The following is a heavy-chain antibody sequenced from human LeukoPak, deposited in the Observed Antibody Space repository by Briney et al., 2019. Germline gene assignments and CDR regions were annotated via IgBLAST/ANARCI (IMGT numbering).Heavy chain of an antibody. D-gene: IGHD6-13*01. CDR3: ARDQRQQLRVYYYYYGMDV. J-gene: IGHJ6*02. CDR2: INPNSGGT. Sequence: ASVKVSCKASGYTFTGYYMHWVRQAPGQGLEWMGWINPNSGGTNYAQKFQGRVTMTRDTSISTAYMELSRLRSDDTAVYYCARDQRQQLRVYYYYYGMDVWGQGTTVTVSS. CDR1: GYTFTGYY. V-gene: IGHV1-2*02.